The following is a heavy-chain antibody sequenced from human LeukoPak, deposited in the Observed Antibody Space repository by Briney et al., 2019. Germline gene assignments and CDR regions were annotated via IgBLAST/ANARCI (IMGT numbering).Heavy chain of an antibody. J-gene: IGHJ6*02. D-gene: IGHD6-13*01. V-gene: IGHV1-2*02. CDR1: GYTFTGYY. CDR3: ARERQRHAGGANSSSWYFRVGRQHYYYDGMDV. Sequence: GASVKVSCKASGYTFTGYYMHWVRQAPGQGLEWMGWINPNSGGTNYPQKFQGRVTMTRDASISTAYMELSRLRSDDTAVYYCARERQRHAGGANSSSWYFRVGRQHYYYDGMDVWGQGTTVTVSS. CDR2: INPNSGGT.